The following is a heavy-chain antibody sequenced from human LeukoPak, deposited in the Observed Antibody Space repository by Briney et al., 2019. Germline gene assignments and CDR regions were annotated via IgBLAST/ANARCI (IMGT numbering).Heavy chain of an antibody. CDR3: ARDTSDPGIAAAGLFDP. J-gene: IGHJ5*02. CDR1: GGTFSSYT. D-gene: IGHD6-13*01. Sequence: ASVKVSCKASGGTFSSYTISWVRQAPGQGLEWMVRIIPILGIANYAQKFQGRVTITADKSTSTAYMELSSLRSEDTAVYYCARDTSDPGIAAAGLFDPWGQGTLVTVSS. CDR2: IIPILGIA. V-gene: IGHV1-69*04.